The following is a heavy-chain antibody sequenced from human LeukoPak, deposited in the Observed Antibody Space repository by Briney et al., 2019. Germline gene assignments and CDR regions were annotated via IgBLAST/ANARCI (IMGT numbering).Heavy chain of an antibody. CDR3: ARDRLLWFGESSRYYYGMDV. Sequence: SETLSLTCAVYGGSFSGHYWSWIRQPPGKGLEWIGEINHSGSTNYNPSLKSRVTISVDTSKNQFSLKLSSVTAADTAVYYCARDRLLWFGESSRYYYGMDVWGQGTTVTVSS. J-gene: IGHJ6*02. CDR2: INHSGST. D-gene: IGHD3-10*01. CDR1: GGSFSGHY. V-gene: IGHV4-34*01.